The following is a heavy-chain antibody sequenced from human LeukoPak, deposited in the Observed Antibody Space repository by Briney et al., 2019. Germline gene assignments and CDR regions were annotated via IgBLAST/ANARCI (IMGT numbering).Heavy chain of an antibody. CDR3: ARLKATVSIHAYFDS. V-gene: IGHV4-59*02. J-gene: IGHJ4*02. CDR2: IYYTGT. D-gene: IGHD4-17*01. CDR1: GGSVSDYY. Sequence: SETLSLTCTVSGGSVSDYYCSWIRQSPGEGLEWVGYIYYTGTSYNPSLRSRVSISSDTSKIQFSLELTSVTAGDTAVYYCARLKATVSIHAYFDSWGQGTLVTVSS.